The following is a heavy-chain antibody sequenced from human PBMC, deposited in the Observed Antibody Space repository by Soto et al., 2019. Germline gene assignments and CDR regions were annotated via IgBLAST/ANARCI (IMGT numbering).Heavy chain of an antibody. CDR3: AKPLIEKYLVRVFHC. Sequence: GGSLRLSCAASGFTFSRYGMHWVRQAPGKGLEWVSGISFRGDRPYYGDSVEGRFTISSDNSKNTLYLQMNSLRAEDTAVYYSAKPLIEKYLVRVFHCWGLGTLVTVSS. J-gene: IGHJ4*01. D-gene: IGHD2-2*01. CDR2: ISFRGDRP. CDR1: GFTFSRYG. V-gene: IGHV3-23*01.